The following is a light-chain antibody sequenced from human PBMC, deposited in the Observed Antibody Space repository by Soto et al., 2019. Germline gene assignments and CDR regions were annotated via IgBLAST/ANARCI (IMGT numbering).Light chain of an antibody. CDR3: QQSHSTPYT. CDR1: QSIDTY. V-gene: IGKV1-39*01. CDR2: AAS. J-gene: IGKJ2*01. Sequence: DIQMTQSPSSLSASFGDRVTLTCRASQSIDTYLNWYQQKPGTAPQLLMYAASTLHSGVPSRFSASRSGTDCNLTISRLQREDFGSYFCQQSHSTPYTVGERTKLEI.